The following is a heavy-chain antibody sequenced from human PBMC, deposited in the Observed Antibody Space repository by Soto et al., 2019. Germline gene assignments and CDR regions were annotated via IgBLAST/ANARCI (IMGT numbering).Heavy chain of an antibody. Sequence: QLQLQESGPGLVKPSETLSLTCTVSGGSISSSSYYWGWIRQPPGKGLEWSGSIYYSGSTYYNPSLKSRVTTSVDTSKNQFSLKLCSVTAADTAVYYCARHDYGGFGLWGQGTLGTVSS. V-gene: IGHV4-39*01. D-gene: IGHD4-17*01. J-gene: IGHJ4*02. CDR1: GGSISSSSYY. CDR3: ARHDYGGFGL. CDR2: IYYSGST.